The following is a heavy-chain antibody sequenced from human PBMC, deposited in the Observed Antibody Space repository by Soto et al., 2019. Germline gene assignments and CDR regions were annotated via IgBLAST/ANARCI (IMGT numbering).Heavy chain of an antibody. Sequence: PSETLSLTCVVSGGSITSDNWRAWVRQTPTKGLQWIGEIYHAGGTNYNPSLKSRVTIAIDRSKNQFSLKLNSVTAADTAVYFCARYSNFRRGYCSGATCYGLDSWGQGTLVTVSS. CDR1: GGSITSDNW. CDR3: ARYSNFRRGYCSGATCYGLDS. CDR2: IYHAGGT. V-gene: IGHV4-4*02. D-gene: IGHD2-15*01. J-gene: IGHJ5*01.